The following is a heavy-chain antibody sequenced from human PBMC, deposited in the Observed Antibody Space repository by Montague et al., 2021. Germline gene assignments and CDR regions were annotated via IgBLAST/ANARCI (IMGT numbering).Heavy chain of an antibody. J-gene: IGHJ5*02. Sequence: SETLSLTCGLSGGSLSGYYWAWIRQTPGKGLEWIGNINHSGSAKYNPSLKNRVSMSVDTSKNQFSLNLTSVTAADTALYYCAPLRGLAAPWGQGTLVTVSP. V-gene: IGHV4-34*01. D-gene: IGHD6-13*01. CDR3: APLRGLAAP. CDR1: GGSLSGYY. CDR2: INHSGSA.